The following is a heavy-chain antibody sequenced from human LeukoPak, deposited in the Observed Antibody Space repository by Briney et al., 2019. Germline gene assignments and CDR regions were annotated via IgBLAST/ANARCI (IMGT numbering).Heavy chain of an antibody. CDR1: GFTFDDYA. V-gene: IGHV3-9*01. CDR2: ISWNSGSI. D-gene: IGHD3-10*01. CDR3: ARPNYYGSGRSPADAFDI. J-gene: IGHJ3*02. Sequence: GGSLRLSCAASGFTFDDYAMHWVRQAPGKGLEWVSGISWNSGSIGYADSVKGRFTISRDNAKNSLYLQMNSLRAEDTAVYYCARPNYYGSGRSPADAFDIWGQGTMVTVSS.